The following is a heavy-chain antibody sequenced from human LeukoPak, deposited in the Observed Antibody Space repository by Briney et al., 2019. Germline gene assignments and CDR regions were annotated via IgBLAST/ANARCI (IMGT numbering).Heavy chain of an antibody. CDR1: GGSINSDY. Sequence: SETLSLTCSVSGGSINSDYWSWIRQPPGKGLEWIGYIYYSGSTNYNPSLKSRVTISVDTSKNQFSLKLSSVTAADTAVYYCARGVEMATILDYWGQGTLVTVSS. CDR2: IYYSGST. V-gene: IGHV4-59*01. D-gene: IGHD5-24*01. J-gene: IGHJ4*02. CDR3: ARGVEMATILDY.